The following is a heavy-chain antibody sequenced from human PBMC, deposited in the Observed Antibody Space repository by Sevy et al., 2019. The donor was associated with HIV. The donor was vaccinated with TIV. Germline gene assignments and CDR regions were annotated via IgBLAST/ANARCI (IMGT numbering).Heavy chain of an antibody. CDR1: GGSISSGSYY. D-gene: IGHD3-10*01. CDR3: AREFTMVRGLYLGWFDP. V-gene: IGHV4-61*02. Sequence: SETLSLTCTVSGGSISSGSYYWSWIRQPAGKGLEWIGRIYTSGSTNYNPSLKSRVTISVDTSKNPFSLKLSSVTAAETAVYYCAREFTMVRGLYLGWFDPWGQGTLVTVSS. CDR2: IYTSGST. J-gene: IGHJ5*02.